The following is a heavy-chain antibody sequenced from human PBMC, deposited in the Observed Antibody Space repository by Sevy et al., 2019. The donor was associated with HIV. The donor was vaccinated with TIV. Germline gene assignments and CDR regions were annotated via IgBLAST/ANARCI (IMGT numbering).Heavy chain of an antibody. CDR2: IYYSGST. CDR3: ARERPEREIGGNGFYFDY. V-gene: IGHV4-31*03. D-gene: IGHD5-12*01. CDR1: GGSISSGGYY. Sequence: SETLSLTCTVSGGSISSGGYYWSWIRQHPGKGLEWIGYIYYSGSTYYNPSLKSRVTISVDTSKNQFSLKLSSVTAADTAVYYCARERPEREIGGNGFYFDYWGQGTLVTVSS. J-gene: IGHJ4*02.